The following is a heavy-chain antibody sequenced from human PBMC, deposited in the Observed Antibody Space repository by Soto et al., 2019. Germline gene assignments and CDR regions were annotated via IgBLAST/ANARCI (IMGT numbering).Heavy chain of an antibody. V-gene: IGHV4-31*03. Sequence: QTLSLTCSVSGDSISSSGYYWSWIRQRPGKGLEWIGNIYYSGSSYNNPSLKSRVTISVNTSKNQFSLNLRSVTAADTAVYYCARDSDYYSSGSFDYWGQGTLVTVS. D-gene: IGHD3-10*01. J-gene: IGHJ4*02. CDR2: IYYSGSS. CDR1: GDSISSSGYY. CDR3: ARDSDYYSSGSFDY.